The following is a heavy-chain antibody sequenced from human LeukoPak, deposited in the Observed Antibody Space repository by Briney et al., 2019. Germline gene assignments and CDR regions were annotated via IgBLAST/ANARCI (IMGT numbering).Heavy chain of an antibody. V-gene: IGHV1-46*01. CDR1: GYTFTNYG. Sequence: ASVKVSCKASGYTFTNYGITWVRQAPGQGLEWMGIINPSGGSTSYAQKFQGRVTMTRDMSTSTVYMELSSLRSEDTAVYYCARIGAAENDDAFDMWGQGTMVTVSS. D-gene: IGHD6-13*01. J-gene: IGHJ3*02. CDR2: INPSGGST. CDR3: ARIGAAENDDAFDM.